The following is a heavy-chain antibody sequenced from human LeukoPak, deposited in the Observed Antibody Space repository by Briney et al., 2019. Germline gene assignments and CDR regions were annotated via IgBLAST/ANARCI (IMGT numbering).Heavy chain of an antibody. V-gene: IGHV1-8*01. Sequence: GASVKVSCKASGYTFTSYDVNWFRQATGQGPEWMGWMDPNSGNTGYAQKFQGRVSLTRDTSISTAYLELISLRSEDTAVYYCAKNIALTGEFDSWGQGTLVTVSS. D-gene: IGHD7-27*01. CDR1: GYTFTSYD. CDR3: AKNIALTGEFDS. J-gene: IGHJ4*02. CDR2: MDPNSGNT.